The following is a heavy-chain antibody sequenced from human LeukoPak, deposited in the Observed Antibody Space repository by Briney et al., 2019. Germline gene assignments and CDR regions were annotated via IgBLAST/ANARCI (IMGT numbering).Heavy chain of an antibody. CDR1: GYTFTSYG. J-gene: IGHJ4*02. CDR2: ISAYNGNT. V-gene: IGHV1-18*01. D-gene: IGHD6-13*01. CDR3: ARADHIAAAGTTYSY. Sequence: ASVKVSCKASGYTFTSYGISWVRQAPGQGLEWMGWISAYNGNTNYAQKLQGRATMTTDTSTSTAYMELRSLRSDDTAAYYCARADHIAAAGTTYSYWGQGTLVTVSS.